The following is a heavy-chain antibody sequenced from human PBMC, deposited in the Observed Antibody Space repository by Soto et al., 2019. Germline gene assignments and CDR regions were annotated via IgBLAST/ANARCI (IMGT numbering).Heavy chain of an antibody. Sequence: ASVKVSCKASGFNFRTTAVQWVRQARGQRLEWIGWIVVGSGNTNYAQNFHERVTITRDVSTSTAYMDVSSLRFEDTAVYYCAADPYYYDSSDYYSFDQWGQGTLVTVSS. D-gene: IGHD3-22*01. J-gene: IGHJ4*02. CDR1: GFNFRTTA. CDR2: IVVGSGNT. CDR3: AADPYYYDSSDYYSFDQ. V-gene: IGHV1-58*01.